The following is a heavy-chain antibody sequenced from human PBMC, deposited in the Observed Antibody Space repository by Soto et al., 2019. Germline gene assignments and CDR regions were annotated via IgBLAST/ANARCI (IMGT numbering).Heavy chain of an antibody. CDR3: ARVTYYYGSGSYGNFDY. V-gene: IGHV4-59*01. Sequence: PSETLSLTCTVSGGSISSYYWSWIRQPPGKGLEWIGYIYYGGSTNYNPSLKSRVTISVDTSKNQFSLKLSSVTAADTAVYYCARVTYYYGSGSYGNFDYWGQGTLVTVSS. D-gene: IGHD3-10*01. J-gene: IGHJ4*02. CDR1: GGSISSYY. CDR2: IYYGGST.